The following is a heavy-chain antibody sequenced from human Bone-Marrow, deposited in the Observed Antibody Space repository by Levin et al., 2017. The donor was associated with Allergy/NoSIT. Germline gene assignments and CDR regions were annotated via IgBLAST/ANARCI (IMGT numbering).Heavy chain of an antibody. Sequence: AGESLKISCAASGFSFSYYGIHWVRQAPGKGLEWVAFISYDGNNKYYVDSVKGRFTISRDNSKNTLYLQMNSLRSEDTAVYYCAKDEAAAGFYYYYGMDVWGQGTTVTVSS. D-gene: IGHD6-13*01. CDR1: GFSFSYYG. CDR2: ISYDGNNK. J-gene: IGHJ6*02. V-gene: IGHV3-30*18. CDR3: AKDEAAAGFYYYYGMDV.